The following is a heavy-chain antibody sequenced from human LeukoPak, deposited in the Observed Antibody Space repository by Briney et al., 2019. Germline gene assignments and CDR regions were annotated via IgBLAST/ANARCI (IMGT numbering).Heavy chain of an antibody. Sequence: PSETLSLTCTVSGGSISSGGYYWSWIRQHPGKGLEWIGYIYYSGSTYCNPSLKSRVTISVDTSKNQFSLKLSSVTAADTAVYYCARASKYYYDSSGTPPHNWFDPWGQGTLVTVSS. D-gene: IGHD3-22*01. V-gene: IGHV4-31*03. CDR3: ARASKYYYDSSGTPPHNWFDP. J-gene: IGHJ5*02. CDR1: GGSISSGGYY. CDR2: IYYSGST.